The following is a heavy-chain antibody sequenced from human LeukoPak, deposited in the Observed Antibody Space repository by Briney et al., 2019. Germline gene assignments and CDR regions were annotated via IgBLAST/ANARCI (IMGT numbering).Heavy chain of an antibody. CDR3: ARVPDDCSSTSCYSDWFDP. V-gene: IGHV4-59*11. Sequence: SETLSLTCTVSGGSISSHYWSWIRQPPGKGLEWIGYIYYSGSTNYNPSLKSRVTISVDTSKNQFSLKLSSVTAADTAVYCCARVPDDCSSTSCYSDWFDPWGQGTLVTVSS. CDR1: GGSISSHY. D-gene: IGHD2-2*01. CDR2: IYYSGST. J-gene: IGHJ5*02.